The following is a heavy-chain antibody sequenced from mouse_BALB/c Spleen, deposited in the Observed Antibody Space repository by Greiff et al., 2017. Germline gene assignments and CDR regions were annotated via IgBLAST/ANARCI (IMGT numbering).Heavy chain of an antibody. J-gene: IGHJ3*01. V-gene: IGHV5-17*02. CDR1: GFTFSSFG. Sequence: EVHLVESGGGLVQPGGSRKLSCAASGFTFSSFGMHWVRQAPEKGLEWVAYISSGSSTIYYADTVKGRFTISRDNPKNTLFLQMTSLRSEDTAMYYCARGNSFFAYWGQGTLVTVSA. CDR2: ISSGSSTI. CDR3: ARGNSFFAY. D-gene: IGHD4-1*02.